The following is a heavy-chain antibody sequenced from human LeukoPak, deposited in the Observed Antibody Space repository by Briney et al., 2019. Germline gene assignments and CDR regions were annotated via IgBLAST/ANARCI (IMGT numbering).Heavy chain of an antibody. CDR3: ARHLARKYDILTGYHDAFDI. CDR1: GYSFTSYW. CDR2: IDPSDSYT. J-gene: IGHJ3*02. Sequence: GESLKISCKGSGYSFTSYWISWVRQMPGKGLEWMGRIDPSDSYTNYSPSFQGHVTISADKSISTAYLQWSSLKASDTAMYYCARHLARKYDILTGYHDAFDIWDQGTMVTVSS. V-gene: IGHV5-10-1*01. D-gene: IGHD3-9*01.